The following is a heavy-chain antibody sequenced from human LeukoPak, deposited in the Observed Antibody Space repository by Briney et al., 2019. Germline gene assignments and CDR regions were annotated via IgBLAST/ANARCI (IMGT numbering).Heavy chain of an antibody. J-gene: IGHJ4*02. V-gene: IGHV1-69*13. CDR2: IIPIFGTA. Sequence: ASVKVSCKASGGTFSSYAISWVRQAPGQGLEWMGGIIPIFGTANYAQKFQGRVTITADESTSTAYMELSSLRSEDTGVYYCARDEVPAAQDWGQGTLVTVSS. CDR3: ARDEVPAAQD. D-gene: IGHD2-2*01. CDR1: GGTFSSYA.